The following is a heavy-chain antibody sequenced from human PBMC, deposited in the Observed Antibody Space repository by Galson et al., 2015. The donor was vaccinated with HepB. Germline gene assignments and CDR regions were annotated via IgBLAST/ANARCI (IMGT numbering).Heavy chain of an antibody. D-gene: IGHD6-19*01. CDR2: IKSKTDGGTT. CDR1: GFTFSNAW. J-gene: IGHJ4*02. CDR3: TTDSGGWYYYFDY. V-gene: IGHV3-15*01. Sequence: SLRLSCAASGFTFSNAWMSWVRQAPGKGLEWVGRIKSKTDGGTTDYAAPVKGRFTISRDDSKNTLYLQMNSLKTEDTAVYYCTTDSGGWYYYFDYWGQGTLVTVSS.